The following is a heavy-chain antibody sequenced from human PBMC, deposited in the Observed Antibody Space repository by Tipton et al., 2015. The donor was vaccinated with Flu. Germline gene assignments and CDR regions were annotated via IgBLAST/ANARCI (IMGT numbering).Heavy chain of an antibody. CDR1: GSSIRSANYY. CDR2: IFHSGNT. D-gene: IGHD4-11*01. J-gene: IGHJ5*02. V-gene: IGHV4-38-2*02. Sequence: LRLSCTVSGSSIRSANYYWGWIRQPPGKGLEWIGNIFHSGNTYHNPSLKSRVTISVDTSKNQFSLKLTSVTAADTAVYYCARRDYSNYVSEPKNWFDPWGQGTLVTVPS. CDR3: ARRDYSNYVSEPKNWFDP.